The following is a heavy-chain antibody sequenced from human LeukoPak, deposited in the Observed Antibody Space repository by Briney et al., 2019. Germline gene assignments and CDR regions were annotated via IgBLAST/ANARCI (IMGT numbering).Heavy chain of an antibody. Sequence: SETLSLTCTVSGGSISSYYWSWIRQPPGKGLEWIGYIHYSRSTNYNPSLKSRVTISVDTSKNQFSLKLSSVTAADTAVYYCARRPVSYYYDSSGHYHGAFDIWGQGTMVTVSS. V-gene: IGHV4-59*08. CDR3: ARRPVSYYYDSSGHYHGAFDI. J-gene: IGHJ3*02. D-gene: IGHD3-22*01. CDR1: GGSISSYY. CDR2: IHYSRST.